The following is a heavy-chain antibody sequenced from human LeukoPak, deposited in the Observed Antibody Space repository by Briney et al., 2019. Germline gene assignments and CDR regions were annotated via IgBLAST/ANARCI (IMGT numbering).Heavy chain of an antibody. CDR3: ARDPSNSSGWKTWFDP. V-gene: IGHV1-18*01. D-gene: IGHD6-19*01. Sequence: RASVKVSCEASGYRFTSHGVGWVRQAPGQGLEWMGWISAYNGDTNYAQRFQGRVTMTTDTSTSTAYMELRSLTSDDTAVYYCARDPSNSSGWKTWFDPWGQGTLVTVSS. J-gene: IGHJ5*02. CDR1: GYRFTSHG. CDR2: ISAYNGDT.